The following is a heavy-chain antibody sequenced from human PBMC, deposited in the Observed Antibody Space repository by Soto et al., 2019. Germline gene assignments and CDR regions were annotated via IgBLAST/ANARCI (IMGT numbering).Heavy chain of an antibody. CDR2: MNPSSGNT. CDR1: GYTFTSYD. CDR3: ARVGYYYDSSGYYLSFDY. V-gene: IGHV1-8*01. D-gene: IGHD3-22*01. Sequence: ASVKVSCKASGYTFTSYDINWVRQATGQGLEWMGWMNPSSGNTGYAQKFQGRVTMTRNTSISTAYMELSSLRSEDTAVYYCARVGYYYDSSGYYLSFDYWGQGTLVTVSS. J-gene: IGHJ4*02.